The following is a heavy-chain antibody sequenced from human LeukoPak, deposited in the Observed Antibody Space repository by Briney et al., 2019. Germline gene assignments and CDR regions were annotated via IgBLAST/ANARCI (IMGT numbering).Heavy chain of an antibody. V-gene: IGHV1-46*01. Sequence: ASVKVSCKASGYTFTSYYMHWMRQAPGQGLEWMGIINPSGGSTSYAQKFQGRVTMTRDTSTNTFYMELSSLRSEDTAVYYCARDEGPPRYNWNYGGPDYWGQGTLVTVHS. D-gene: IGHD1-7*01. J-gene: IGHJ4*02. CDR1: GYTFTSYY. CDR2: INPSGGST. CDR3: ARDEGPPRYNWNYGGPDY.